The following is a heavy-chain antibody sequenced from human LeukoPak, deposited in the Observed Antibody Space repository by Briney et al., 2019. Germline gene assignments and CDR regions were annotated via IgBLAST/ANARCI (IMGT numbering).Heavy chain of an antibody. Sequence: GGTLRLSCAVSGFTFSSYGMGWVRQAPGKGLEWVSAISGSGGSTYYADSVKGRFTISRDNSKNTVYLQMNSLRGDDTAVYYCATNPWEGYCSSTSCHLSYWGQGILVTVSS. CDR2: ISGSGGST. CDR1: GFTFSSYG. V-gene: IGHV3-23*01. D-gene: IGHD2-2*01. CDR3: ATNPWEGYCSSTSCHLSY. J-gene: IGHJ4*02.